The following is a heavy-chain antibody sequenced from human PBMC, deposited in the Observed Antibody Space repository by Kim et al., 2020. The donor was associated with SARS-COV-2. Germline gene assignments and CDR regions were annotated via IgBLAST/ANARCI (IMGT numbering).Heavy chain of an antibody. CDR2: INSDGSST. J-gene: IGHJ3*02. D-gene: IGHD3-3*01. CDR3: ARVGDLEWLLESVSVDAFGI. V-gene: IGHV3-74*01. CDR1: GFTFSSYW. Sequence: GGSLRLSCAASGFTFSSYWMHWVRQAPGKGLVWVSRINSDGSSTSYADSVKGRFTISRDNAKNTLYLQMNSLRAEDTAVYYCARVGDLEWLLESVSVDAFGIGGPGTMVTVSS.